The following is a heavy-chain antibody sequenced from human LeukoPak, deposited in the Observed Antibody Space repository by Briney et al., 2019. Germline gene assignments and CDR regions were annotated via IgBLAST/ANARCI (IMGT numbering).Heavy chain of an antibody. D-gene: IGHD2-21*01. V-gene: IGHV1-2*02. CDR3: SSGGAKYDY. CDR1: GFTFTGYY. Sequence: ASMKVPCKTSGFTFTGYYLHWVRQAPGQGLEWMGWIYPESGGTNYAQKFQGRVTMTRDTSSSTAYLELSRLRSDDTAVYYCSSGGAKYDYWGQGTRVTVSS. J-gene: IGHJ4*02. CDR2: IYPESGGT.